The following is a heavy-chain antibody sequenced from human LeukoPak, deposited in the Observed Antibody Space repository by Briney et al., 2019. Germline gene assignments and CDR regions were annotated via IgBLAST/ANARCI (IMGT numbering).Heavy chain of an antibody. CDR2: IYTSGST. CDR3: ARGGTIFGVVTEYFQH. D-gene: IGHD3-3*01. J-gene: IGHJ1*01. CDR1: GGSISSGSYY. Sequence: PSQTLSLTCTVSGGSISSGSYYWSWIRQPAGKGLEWIGRIYTSGSTNYNPSLKSRVTISVDTSKNQSSLKLSSVTAADTAVYYCARGGTIFGVVTEYFQHWGQGTLVTVSS. V-gene: IGHV4-61*02.